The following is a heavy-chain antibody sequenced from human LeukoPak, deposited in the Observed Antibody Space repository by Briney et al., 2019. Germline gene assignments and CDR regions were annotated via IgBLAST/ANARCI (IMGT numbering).Heavy chain of an antibody. V-gene: IGHV4-59*01. CDR3: ARHSGSSGGAFDI. CDR1: GGSISSYY. J-gene: IGHJ3*02. Sequence: PSETLSLTCTVSGGSISSYYWSWIRQPPGKGLEWIGYMYHSGSTSINPSLKSRVAMSVDTSTNQFSLRLSSVTAADTAVYYCARHSGSSGGAFDIWGQGTMVTVSS. D-gene: IGHD6-6*01. CDR2: MYHSGST.